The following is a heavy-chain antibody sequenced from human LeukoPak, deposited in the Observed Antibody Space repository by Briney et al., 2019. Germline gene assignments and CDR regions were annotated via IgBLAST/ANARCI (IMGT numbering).Heavy chain of an antibody. V-gene: IGHV4-61*02. CDR3: ARAYSSSWYGTHFDY. D-gene: IGHD6-13*01. CDR1: GGSISSGSYY. Sequence: SQTLSLTCTVSGGSISSGSYYWSWIRQPAGKGLEWIGRIYTSGSTNYNPSLKSRVTISVDTSKNQFSLKLSSVTAADTAVYYCARAYSSSWYGTHFDYWGQGTLVTVSS. CDR2: IYTSGST. J-gene: IGHJ4*02.